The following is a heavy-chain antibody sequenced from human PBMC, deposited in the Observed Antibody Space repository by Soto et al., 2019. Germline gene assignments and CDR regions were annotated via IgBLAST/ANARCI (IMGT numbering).Heavy chain of an antibody. J-gene: IGHJ4*02. D-gene: IGHD1-26*01. V-gene: IGHV3-15*01. CDR1: GVTFSNAW. CDR2: IKSKTDGGTT. Sequence: EVQLVESGGGLVKPGGYLRLSCAASGVTFSNAWMSWVRQAPGKGLEWVGRIKSKTDGGTTDYAAPVKGRFTISRDDSKNTLYLQMNSLKTEDTAVYYCTTQAWELLYYWGQGPLVTVSS. CDR3: TTQAWELLYY.